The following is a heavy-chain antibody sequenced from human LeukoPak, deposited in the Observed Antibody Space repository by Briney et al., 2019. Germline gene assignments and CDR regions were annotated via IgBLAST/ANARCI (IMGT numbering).Heavy chain of an antibody. Sequence: SETLSLTCAVSGYSISSGYYWGWIRQPPGKGLEWIGSIYHSGSTYYNPSLKSRVTISVDTSKNQFSLKLSSVTAADTAVYYCAGLYGTLVYYWGQGTLVTVSS. J-gene: IGHJ4*02. CDR3: AGLYGTLVYY. V-gene: IGHV4-38-2*01. CDR2: IYHSGST. CDR1: GYSISSGYY. D-gene: IGHD2-8*01.